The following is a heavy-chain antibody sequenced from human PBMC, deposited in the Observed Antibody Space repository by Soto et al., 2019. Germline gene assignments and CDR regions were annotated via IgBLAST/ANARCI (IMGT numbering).Heavy chain of an antibody. D-gene: IGHD2-2*01. CDR3: ARERADDIVVVPAAMHYYYYGMDV. CDR2: IIPIFGTA. Sequence: GPSVKVSCKASGGTFSIYAISWVRQAPGQGLEWMGGIIPIFGTANYAQKFQGRVTITADKSTSTAYMELSSLRSEDTAVYYCARERADDIVVVPAAMHYYYYGMDVWGQGTTVTVSS. J-gene: IGHJ6*02. CDR1: GGTFSIYA. V-gene: IGHV1-69*06.